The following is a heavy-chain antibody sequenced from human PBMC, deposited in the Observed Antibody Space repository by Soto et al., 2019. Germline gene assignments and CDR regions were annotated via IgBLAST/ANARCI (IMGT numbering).Heavy chain of an antibody. V-gene: IGHV4-31*03. CDR1: DGYISNGGYY. CDR3: ARSGRIRLWLPWFAP. Sequence: PFQTMSLTCTFSDGYISNGGYYLSRIRQHPGKGLEWIGYIYYSGSTYYNPSLKSRVTISVDTSKNQFSLKLSSVTAADTAVYYCARSGRIRLWLPWFAPWGKGTLVTVSS. J-gene: IGHJ5*02. CDR2: IYYSGST. D-gene: IGHD5-18*01.